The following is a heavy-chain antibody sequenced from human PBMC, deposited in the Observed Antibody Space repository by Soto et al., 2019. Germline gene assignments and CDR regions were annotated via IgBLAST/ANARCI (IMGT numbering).Heavy chain of an antibody. Sequence: LSLTCAISGDSVSSNTASXXWIRQSPSRGLEWLGRTYFRSKWYNDYAVSVKSRIIINPDTCNNKCSLQLNSVTPEDTAVYFCAKGDNLGPNTGNSFXPXGXGXXVTVSS. CDR2: TYFRSKWYN. CDR1: GDSVSSNTAS. D-gene: IGHD1-1*01. J-gene: IGHJ5*02. CDR3: AKGDNLGPNTGNSFXP. V-gene: IGHV6-1*01.